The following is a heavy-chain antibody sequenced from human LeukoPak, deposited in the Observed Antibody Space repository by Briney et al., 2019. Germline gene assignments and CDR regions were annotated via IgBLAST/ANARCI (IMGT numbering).Heavy chain of an antibody. CDR3: AREGASSSFGY. CDR1: GFTVSSNY. Sequence: GGSLRLSCVVSGFTVSSNYMSWVRQAPGKGLEWVSVLYSGGNTYHADSVKGRFTISRDNSKNTLYLQMNSLRAEDTAVYYCAREGASSSFGYWGQGTLVTVSS. D-gene: IGHD6-13*01. CDR2: LYSGGNT. V-gene: IGHV3-53*01. J-gene: IGHJ4*02.